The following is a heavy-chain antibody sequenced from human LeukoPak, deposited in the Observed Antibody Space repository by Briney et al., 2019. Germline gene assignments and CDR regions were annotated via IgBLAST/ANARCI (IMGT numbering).Heavy chain of an antibody. J-gene: IGHJ4*02. CDR2: IYTSGST. CDR1: GGSISSYY. D-gene: IGHD6-19*01. Sequence: SETLSLTCTVSGGSISSYYRSWIRQPAGKGLEWIGRIYTSGSTNYNPSLKSRVTMSVDTSKNQFSLKLSSVTAADTAVYYCASSIAVAAAFDYWGQGTLVTVSS. CDR3: ASSIAVAAAFDY. V-gene: IGHV4-4*07.